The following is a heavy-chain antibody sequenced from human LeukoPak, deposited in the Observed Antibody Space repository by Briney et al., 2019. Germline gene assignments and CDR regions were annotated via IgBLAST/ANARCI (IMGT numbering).Heavy chain of an antibody. J-gene: IGHJ5*02. V-gene: IGHV4-39*07. Sequence: SETLSLTCTVSGVSISSSNSYWGWIRQPPGKGLEWVGSIYYSGNTYYNASLKSRVTISLDTSKNQFSLRLTSVTAADTAVYYCARDSRWGSYFSWGQGTLVTVSS. CDR2: IYYSGNT. CDR1: GVSISSSNSY. CDR3: ARDSRWGSYFS. D-gene: IGHD1-26*01.